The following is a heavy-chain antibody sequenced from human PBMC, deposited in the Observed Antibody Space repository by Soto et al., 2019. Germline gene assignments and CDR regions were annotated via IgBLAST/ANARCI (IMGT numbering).Heavy chain of an antibody. J-gene: IGHJ4*02. V-gene: IGHV4-39*01. D-gene: IGHD1-1*01. CDR2: IYYSGST. CDR1: GGSISSSSYY. CDR3: ARGRIQAIDY. Sequence: SETLSLTCTVSGGSISSSSYYWGWIRQPPGKGLEWIGSIYYSGSTYYNPSLKSRVTISVDTSKNQFSLKLSSVTAADTAVYYCARGRIQAIDYWGQGTLVTVSS.